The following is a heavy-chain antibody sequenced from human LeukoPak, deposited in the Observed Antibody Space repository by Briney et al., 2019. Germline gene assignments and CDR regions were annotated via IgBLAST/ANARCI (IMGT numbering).Heavy chain of an antibody. CDR3: ATTTIVCGDYLDY. CDR2: ITPRFGTP. V-gene: IGHV1-69*05. CDR1: GDAFNIYN. Sequence: ASVKLSCKASGDAFNIYNSHWYRQAPRQPLEWIVRITPRFGTPYYAQKFQGRMRSTTVDVKTTAYQDLSSLRSEGTAVYYCATTTIVCGDYLDYWGQGTLVTVSS. J-gene: IGHJ4*02. D-gene: IGHD1-1*01.